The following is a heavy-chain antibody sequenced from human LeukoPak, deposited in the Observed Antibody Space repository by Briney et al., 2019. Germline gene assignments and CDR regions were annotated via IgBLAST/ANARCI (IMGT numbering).Heavy chain of an antibody. Sequence: PWASVKVSCKASGGTFSSYAISWVRQAPGQGLEWMGRIIPILGIANYAQKFQGRVTITADKSTSTAYMELSSLRSEDTAEYYCARDVRGGIVVVPAARGWFDPWGQGTLVTVSS. CDR2: IIPILGIA. CDR1: GGTFSSYA. J-gene: IGHJ5*02. CDR3: ARDVRGGIVVVPAARGWFDP. D-gene: IGHD2-2*01. V-gene: IGHV1-69*04.